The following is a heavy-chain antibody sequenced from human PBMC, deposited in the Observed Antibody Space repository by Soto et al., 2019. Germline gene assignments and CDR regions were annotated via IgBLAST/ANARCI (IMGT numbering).Heavy chain of an antibody. CDR1: GGSISSSSYY. J-gene: IGHJ6*02. CDR3: ARHRAAYGDNYYYYYGMDV. CDR2: IYYSGST. D-gene: IGHD4-17*01. V-gene: IGHV4-39*01. Sequence: SETLSLTCTVSGGSISSSSYYWGWIRQPPGKGLEWIGSIYYSGSTYYNPSLKSRVTISVDTSKNQFSLKLSSVTAADTAVYYCARHRAAYGDNYYYYYGMDVWGQGTTVTVSS.